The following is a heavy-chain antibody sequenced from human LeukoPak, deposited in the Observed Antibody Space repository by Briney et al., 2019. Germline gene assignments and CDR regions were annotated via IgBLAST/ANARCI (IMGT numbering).Heavy chain of an antibody. CDR3: ARDTHAKTTYYDFWSGPSFFDY. CDR2: ISYDGSNK. D-gene: IGHD3-3*01. V-gene: IGHV3-30-3*01. CDR1: GFTFSSYA. Sequence: GGSLRLSCAASGFTFSSYAMHWVRQAPGKGLERVAGISYDGSNKYYADSVKGRFTISRDNSKNTLYLQMNSLRAEDTAVYYCARDTHAKTTYYDFWSGPSFFDYWGQGTLVTVSS. J-gene: IGHJ4*02.